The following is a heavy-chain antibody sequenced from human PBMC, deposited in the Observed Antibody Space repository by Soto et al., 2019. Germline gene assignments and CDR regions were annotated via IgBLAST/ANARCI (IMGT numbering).Heavy chain of an antibody. D-gene: IGHD2-21*02. CDR2: ISGSNNNI. J-gene: IGHJ4*02. V-gene: IGHV3-48*03. CDR3: ASERLCGADCYFFDN. Sequence: HPWGSLRLSCSASVFTLRNYEMNWVRQAPGKGLEWISKISGSNNNIYYADSVRGRFTISRDNAKNSLYLQMNSLRAEDTAIYYCASERLCGADCYFFDNWGQGTQVTVSS. CDR1: VFTLRNYE.